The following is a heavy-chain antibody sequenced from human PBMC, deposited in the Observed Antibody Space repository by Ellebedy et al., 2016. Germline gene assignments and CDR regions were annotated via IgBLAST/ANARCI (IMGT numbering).Heavy chain of an antibody. CDR3: ASLQSYCISCESDV. Sequence: GESLKISCEASGFTFSRYGMHWVRQSPGKGLEWVAVISYDGSYKYYADSVKGRFTISRDNSKNTLHLQMNSLRVEDTAVYYCASLQSYCISCESDVWGQGTTVTVSS. V-gene: IGHV3-30*03. J-gene: IGHJ6*02. D-gene: IGHD2-2*01. CDR1: GFTFSRYG. CDR2: ISYDGSYK.